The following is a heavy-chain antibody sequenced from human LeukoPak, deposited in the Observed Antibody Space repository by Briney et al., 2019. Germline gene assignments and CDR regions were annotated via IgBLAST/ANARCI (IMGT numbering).Heavy chain of an antibody. V-gene: IGHV3-48*03. CDR1: RFTFSNYE. CDR2: ISSSGKTI. CDR3: ATTSIAAAVPGCFDY. Sequence: GGSLRLSCAASRFTFSNYEMNWVRQAPGKGLEWVSYISSSGKTIYYADSTKGRFTVSRDNAKNSLYLQMNSLRAEDTAVYYCATTSIAAAVPGCFDYWGQGTLVTVFS. J-gene: IGHJ4*02. D-gene: IGHD6-13*01.